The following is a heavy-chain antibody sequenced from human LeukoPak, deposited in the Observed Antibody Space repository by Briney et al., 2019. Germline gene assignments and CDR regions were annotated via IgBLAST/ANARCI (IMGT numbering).Heavy chain of an antibody. D-gene: IGHD6-13*01. V-gene: IGHV4-4*09. J-gene: IGHJ5*02. CDR2: IYTSGST. CDR1: GGSISSYY. CDR3: ARRGYSSSWYWFDP. Sequence: SETLSLTCTVSGGSISSYYRSWIRQPPGKGLEWIGYIYTSGSTNYNPSLKSRVTISVDTSKNQFSLKLSSVTAAGTAVYYCARRGYSSSWYWFDPWGQGTLVTVSS.